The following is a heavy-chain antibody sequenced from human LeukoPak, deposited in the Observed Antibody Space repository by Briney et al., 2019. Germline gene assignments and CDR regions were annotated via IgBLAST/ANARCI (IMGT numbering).Heavy chain of an antibody. V-gene: IGHV1-18*01. CDR2: INGYSGNT. Sequence: ASVQVSCKSSGYTFTNYGINWVRQAPGQGLEWMGWINGYSGNTNYAQKFQGRVTMTKDTSTNTVYMDLRSLRSDDTAVYYCARDSRIAVARYGVTGDYWGQGTLVTVSS. CDR1: GYTFTNYG. J-gene: IGHJ4*02. D-gene: IGHD6-19*01. CDR3: ARDSRIAVARYGVTGDY.